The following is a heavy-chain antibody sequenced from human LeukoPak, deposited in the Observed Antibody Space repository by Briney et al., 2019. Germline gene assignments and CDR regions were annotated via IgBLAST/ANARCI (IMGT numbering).Heavy chain of an antibody. D-gene: IGHD6-19*01. CDR3: ARCIAVAGCDY. J-gene: IGHJ4*02. CDR1: GGSFSGYY. Sequence: SETLSLTCAVYGGSFSGYYWSWIRQPPGKGLEWIGEINHSGSTNYNPSLKSRVTISVDTSKNQFSLKLSSVTAADTAVYYCARCIAVAGCDYWGQGTLVTVSS. V-gene: IGHV4-34*01. CDR2: INHSGST.